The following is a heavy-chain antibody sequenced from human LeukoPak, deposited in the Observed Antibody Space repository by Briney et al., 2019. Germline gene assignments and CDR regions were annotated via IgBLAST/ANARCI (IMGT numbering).Heavy chain of an antibody. CDR1: GGTFSSYA. CDR2: IIPIFGTA. D-gene: IGHD3-10*01. V-gene: IGHV1-69*13. Sequence: GASVKVSCKASGGTFSSYAISWVRQAPGQGLEWMGGIIPIFGTANYAQKLQGRVTITADESTSTAYMELSSLRSEDTAVYYCAREGWDYYGSGSPPPLGYWGQGTLVTVSS. CDR3: AREGWDYYGSGSPPPLGY. J-gene: IGHJ4*02.